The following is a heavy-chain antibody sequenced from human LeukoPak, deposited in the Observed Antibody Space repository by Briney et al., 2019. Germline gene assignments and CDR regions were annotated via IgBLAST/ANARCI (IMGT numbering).Heavy chain of an antibody. J-gene: IGHJ5*02. CDR1: GFTFNRYN. Sequence: GGSLRLSCAAFGFTFNRYNMNWVRRAPGKGLEWVSSISTSSSYIYYADSVRGRFTISRDNAKNSLYLQMNSLRAEDTAVYSCARGADGVSSNSRGWFDPWGQGTLVTVSS. V-gene: IGHV3-21*01. D-gene: IGHD2-15*01. CDR2: ISTSSSYI. CDR3: ARGADGVSSNSRGWFDP.